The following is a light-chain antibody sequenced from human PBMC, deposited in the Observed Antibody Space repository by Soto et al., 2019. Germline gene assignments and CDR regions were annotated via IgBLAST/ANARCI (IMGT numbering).Light chain of an antibody. CDR3: CSYAGIYSYV. CDR1: SSDVGGYNY. V-gene: IGLV2-8*01. CDR2: DVN. J-gene: IGLJ1*01. Sequence: QSALTQPPSASGSPGQSVTISCTGTSSDVGGYNYVSWYRQHPGKAPQLIIYDVNKRPSGVPDRFSGSKSGNTASLTVSGLQAEDEADYYCCSYAGIYSYVFGTGTKLTVL.